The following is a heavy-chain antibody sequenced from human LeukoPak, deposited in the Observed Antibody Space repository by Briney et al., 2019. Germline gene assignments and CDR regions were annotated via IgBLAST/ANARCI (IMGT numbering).Heavy chain of an antibody. V-gene: IGHV4-39*02. D-gene: IGHD3-22*01. CDR2: ISYSGGT. Sequence: SETLSLTCTVSGGSIISNNHYWGWTRQPPGKGPEWFGSISYSGGTAYNPSLRSRVTISVDTSKNQFSLKVNSVTAADTAVYYCAREVEYYDSSGYRPHAFDIWGQGTLVTVSA. CDR3: AREVEYYDSSGYRPHAFDI. CDR1: GGSIISNNHY. J-gene: IGHJ3*02.